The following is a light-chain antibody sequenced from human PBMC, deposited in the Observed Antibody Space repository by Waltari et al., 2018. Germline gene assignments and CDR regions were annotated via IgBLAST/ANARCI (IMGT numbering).Light chain of an antibody. J-gene: IGKJ2*01. CDR1: QTINGL. CDR3: QQYHTYYT. V-gene: IGKV1-5*03. Sequence: DIQMTQSPSTLSASVGDRVPITCRASQTINGLLAWYQQKPGQAPKLLIYKASNLESGVPSRFSGTGSGTEFTLTISSLQPADFATYSRQQYHTYYTFGQGTKLELK. CDR2: KAS.